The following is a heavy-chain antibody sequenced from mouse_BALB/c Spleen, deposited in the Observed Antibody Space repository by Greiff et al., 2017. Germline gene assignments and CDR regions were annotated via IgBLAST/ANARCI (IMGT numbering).Heavy chain of an antibody. D-gene: IGHD1-1*01. V-gene: IGHV14-3*02. CDR1: GFNIKDTY. Sequence: VQLKQSGAELVKPGASVKLSCTASGFNIKDTYMHWVKQRPEQGLEWIGRIDPANGNTKYDPKFQGKATITADTSSNTAYLQLSSLTSEDTAVYYCARSIYYGSSYDYFDYWGQGTTLTVSS. CDR3: ARSIYYGSSYDYFDY. J-gene: IGHJ2*01. CDR2: IDPANGNT.